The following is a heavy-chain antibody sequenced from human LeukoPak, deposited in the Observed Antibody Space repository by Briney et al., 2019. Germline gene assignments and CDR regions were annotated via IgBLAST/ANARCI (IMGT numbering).Heavy chain of an antibody. CDR3: AKDSGKFDY. J-gene: IGHJ4*02. Sequence: GGSLRLSCAASGFTFSSYSMNWARQAPGKGLEWVSSISSSSTYIYYADSVKGRFTISRDNAKNSLYLQMNSLRGEDTAMYYCAKDSGKFDYWGQGTLVAVSS. CDR2: ISSSSTYI. CDR1: GFTFSSYS. V-gene: IGHV3-21*04.